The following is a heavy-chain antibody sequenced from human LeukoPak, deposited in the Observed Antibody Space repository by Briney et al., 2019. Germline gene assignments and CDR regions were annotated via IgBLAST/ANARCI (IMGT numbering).Heavy chain of an antibody. CDR3: ARSKIFRRVNFDY. CDR2: IYYSGST. V-gene: IGHV4-31*03. J-gene: IGHJ4*02. CDR1: GGSISSGGYY. D-gene: IGHD3-3*01. Sequence: PSQTLSLTCTVSGGSISSGGYYWSWIRQHPGTGLEWIGYIYYSGSTNYNPSLKSRATISVDTSKNQFSLKLSSVTAADTAVYYCARSKIFRRVNFDYWGQGTLVTVSS.